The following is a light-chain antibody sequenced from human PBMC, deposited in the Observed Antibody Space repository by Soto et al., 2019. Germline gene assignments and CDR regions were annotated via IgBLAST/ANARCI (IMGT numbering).Light chain of an antibody. V-gene: IGKV3-11*01. CDR1: PSIHTS. J-gene: IGKJ5*01. CDR2: DST. Sequence: LTQTQAALSLTPGDSATLSCRASPSIHTSLAWYPQKPRHPPRLVVYDSTLRANGVPDRFGGSRSGTEFTLTINILEPEDFAVYSCHQLNALTPITFGQGTRLE. CDR3: HQLNALTPIT.